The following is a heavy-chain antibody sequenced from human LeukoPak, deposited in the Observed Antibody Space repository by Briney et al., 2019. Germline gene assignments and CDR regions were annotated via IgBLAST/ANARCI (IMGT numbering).Heavy chain of an antibody. CDR2: MHHSGRT. D-gene: IGHD2-2*01. V-gene: IGHV4-4*02. CDR3: ARAQEGCSRASCYLEP. J-gene: IGHJ5*02. Sequence: SGTLSLTCAISGASISSTNWWIWVRQPPGKGLEWIGEMHHSGRTNYNPSLKSRITISVEKSKNQVFLRLNSVAAADTALYYCARAQEGCSRASCYLEPWGQGTLVTVSS. CDR1: GASISSTNW.